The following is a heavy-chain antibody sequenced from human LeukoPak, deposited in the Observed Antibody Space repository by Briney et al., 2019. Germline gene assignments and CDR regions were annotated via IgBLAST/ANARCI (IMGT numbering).Heavy chain of an antibody. V-gene: IGHV3-30*18. CDR1: GFTFSSYG. CDR3: AKDLGRGRAISSPGQDY. D-gene: IGHD3-16*02. J-gene: IGHJ4*02. CDR2: ISYDGSNK. Sequence: GRSLRLSCAASGFTFSSYGMHWVRQAPGKGLEWVAVISYDGSNKYYADSVKGRFTISRDNSKNTLYLQMNSLRAEDTAVYYCAKDLGRGRAISSPGQDYWGQGTLVTVSS.